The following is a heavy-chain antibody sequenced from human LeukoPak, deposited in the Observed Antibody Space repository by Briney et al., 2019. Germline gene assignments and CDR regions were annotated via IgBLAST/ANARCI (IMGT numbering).Heavy chain of an antibody. D-gene: IGHD1-7*01. CDR3: ARMTGTTWSFDY. J-gene: IGHJ4*02. V-gene: IGHV3-30*01. CDR1: GFTFSSYA. Sequence: PGRPLRLSCAASGFTFSSYAMHWVRQAPGKGLEWVAVISYDGSNKYYADSVKGRFTISRDNSKNTLYLQMNSLRAEDTAVYYCARMTGTTWSFDYWGQGTLVTVSS. CDR2: ISYDGSNK.